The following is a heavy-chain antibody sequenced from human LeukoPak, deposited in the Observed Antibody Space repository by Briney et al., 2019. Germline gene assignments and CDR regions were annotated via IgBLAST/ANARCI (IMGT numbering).Heavy chain of an antibody. D-gene: IGHD3-10*01. V-gene: IGHV4-59*01. CDR2: IYYSGST. Sequence: SETLSLTCTVSGGSISSYSWSWIRQPPGKGLEWIGYIYYSGSTNYNPSLKSRVTISVDTSKNQFSLKLSSVTAADTAVYYCASLYGSGKDYYYGMDVWGQGTTVTVSS. J-gene: IGHJ6*02. CDR1: GGSISSYS. CDR3: ASLYGSGKDYYYGMDV.